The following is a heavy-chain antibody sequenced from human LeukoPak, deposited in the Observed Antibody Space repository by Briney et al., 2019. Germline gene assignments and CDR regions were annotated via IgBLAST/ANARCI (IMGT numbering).Heavy chain of an antibody. CDR2: ISGSGGST. V-gene: IGHV3-23*01. CDR1: GFTFSSYS. D-gene: IGHD3-3*01. CDR3: AKGSYYDFWSGYQDYFDY. J-gene: IGHJ4*02. Sequence: GGSLRLSCAASGFTFSSYSMSWARQAPGEGLEWVSAISGSGGSTYYADSVKGRFTISRDNSKNTLYLQMNSLRAEDTAVYYCAKGSYYDFWSGYQDYFDYWGQGTLVTVSS.